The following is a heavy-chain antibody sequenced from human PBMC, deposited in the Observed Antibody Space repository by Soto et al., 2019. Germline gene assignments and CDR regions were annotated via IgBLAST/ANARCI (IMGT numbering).Heavy chain of an antibody. V-gene: IGHV4-31*03. J-gene: IGHJ5*02. CDR1: GGSISSGGYY. CDR2: IYYSGST. D-gene: IGHD6-13*01. CDR3: ARDLAPGIAAAGHVSNWFDP. Sequence: PSETLSLTCTVSGGSISSGGYYWSWIPQHPGKALEWIGYIYYSGSTYYNPSLKSRVTISVDTSKNQFSLKLSSVTAADTAVYYCARDLAPGIAAAGHVSNWFDPWGQGTLVTVSS.